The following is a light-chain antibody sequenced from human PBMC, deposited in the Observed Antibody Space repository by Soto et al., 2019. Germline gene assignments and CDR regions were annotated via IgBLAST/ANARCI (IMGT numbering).Light chain of an antibody. V-gene: IGKV1-33*01. CDR2: DAS. CDR1: QDISSY. J-gene: IGKJ4*01. CDR3: QQYGDLPLT. Sequence: DIQMTQSPSSLSASVGDRVTITCQASQDISSYLNWYQQKPGKAPKLLIYDASNLETGVPPRFSGSGSGTDFTFTISSLQPEDVATYYCQQYGDLPLTFGGGTKMEIK.